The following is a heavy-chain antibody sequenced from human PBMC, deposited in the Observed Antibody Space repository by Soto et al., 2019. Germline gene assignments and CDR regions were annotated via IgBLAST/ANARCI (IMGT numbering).Heavy chain of an antibody. CDR3: AILDRYDHYSVY. Sequence: SETLSLTCTVSGGSISSHYWSWIRHPPGQGLEWIGYIYYSGSTNYNPSLKSRVTISVDTSKSQFSLRLSSVTAADPAVYFCAILDRYDHYSVYWGQGGLVT. D-gene: IGHD5-12*01. CDR1: GGSISSHY. CDR2: IYYSGST. V-gene: IGHV4-59*08. J-gene: IGHJ4*02.